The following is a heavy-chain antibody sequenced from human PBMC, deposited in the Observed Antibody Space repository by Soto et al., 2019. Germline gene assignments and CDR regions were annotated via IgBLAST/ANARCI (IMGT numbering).Heavy chain of an antibody. V-gene: IGHV1-69*13. CDR2: IIPIFGTA. CDR1: GGTFSSYA. J-gene: IGHJ6*02. D-gene: IGHD3-22*01. CDR3: ARPENSSGYYSTYYYYGMDV. Sequence: SVKVSCKASGGTFSSYAISWVRQAPGQGLEWMGGIIPIFGTANYAQKFQGRVTITADESTSTAYMELSSLRSEDTAVYYCARPENSSGYYSTYYYYGMDVWGQGTTVTVSS.